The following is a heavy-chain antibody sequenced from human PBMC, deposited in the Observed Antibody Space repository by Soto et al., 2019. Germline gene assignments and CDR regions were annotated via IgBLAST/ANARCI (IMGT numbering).Heavy chain of an antibody. CDR1: GYTFTNFH. CDR2: INPYNLNT. J-gene: IGHJ4*02. Sequence: ASVKVSCKASGYTFTNFHISWVRQAPGQGLEWMGWINPYNLNTNYAQKLQGRVTMTTDTSTSTTYMELRSLRSDDTAVYYCARRGLSIIKPFDSWGQGTLVTVSS. CDR3: ARRGLSIIKPFDS. D-gene: IGHD3-10*01. V-gene: IGHV1-18*01.